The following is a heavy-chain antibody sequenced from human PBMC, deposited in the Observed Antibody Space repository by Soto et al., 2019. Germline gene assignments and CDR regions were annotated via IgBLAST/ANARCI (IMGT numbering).Heavy chain of an antibody. CDR3: ARHPLPGSGYSSTHYYMDV. CDR1: GGSISSYY. CDR2: IYYSGST. D-gene: IGHD6-13*01. V-gene: IGHV4-59*01. J-gene: IGHJ6*03. Sequence: PSETLSLTCTVSGGSISSYYWSWIRQPPGKGLEWIGYIYYSGSTNYNPSLKSRVTISVDTSKNQFSLKLSSVTAADTAVYYRARHPLPGSGYSSTHYYMDVWGKGTTVTVSS.